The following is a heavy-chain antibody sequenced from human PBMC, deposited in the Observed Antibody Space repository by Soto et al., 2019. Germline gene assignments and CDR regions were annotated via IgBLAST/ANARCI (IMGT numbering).Heavy chain of an antibody. CDR1: GFTFSSYW. CDR3: ARDFGGP. Sequence: EVQLVESGGGVVQPGGSLRLSCTASGFTFSSYWMNWVRQAPGKGLEWVGNIKEDGSEKFYVDSVKGRFTISRDNAKNSLYLDMNSLRVEDTAIYFCARDFGGPWGQGTLVTVSS. CDR2: IKEDGSEK. D-gene: IGHD1-26*01. J-gene: IGHJ5*02. V-gene: IGHV3-7*05.